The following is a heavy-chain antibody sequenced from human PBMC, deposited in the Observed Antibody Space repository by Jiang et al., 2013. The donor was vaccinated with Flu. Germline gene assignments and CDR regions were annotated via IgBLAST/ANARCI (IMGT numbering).Heavy chain of an antibody. Sequence: GPGLVKPSETLSLTCTVSGGSISSSSYYWGWIRQPPGKGLEWIGSIYYSGSTYYNPSLKSRVTISVDTSKNQFSLKLSSVTAADTAVYYCARHWKAPKRHWYFDLWGRGTLVTVSS. D-gene: IGHD1-1*01. CDR2: IYYSGST. J-gene: IGHJ2*01. V-gene: IGHV4-39*01. CDR1: GGSISSSSYY. CDR3: ARHWKAPKRHWYFDL.